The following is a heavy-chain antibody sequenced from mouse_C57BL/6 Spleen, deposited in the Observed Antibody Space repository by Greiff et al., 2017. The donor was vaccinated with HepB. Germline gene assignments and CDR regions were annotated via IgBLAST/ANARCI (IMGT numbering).Heavy chain of an antibody. Sequence: QVQLQQPGAELVMPGASVKLSCKASGYTFTSHWMHWVKQRPGQGLEWIGEIDPSDSYTNYNQKFKGKSTLTVDKSSSTAYMQLSSLTSEDSAVYYCARGYGSYAMDYWGQGTSVTVSS. CDR2: IDPSDSYT. CDR3: ARGYGSYAMDY. CDR1: GYTFTSHW. J-gene: IGHJ4*01. V-gene: IGHV1-69*01. D-gene: IGHD1-1*01.